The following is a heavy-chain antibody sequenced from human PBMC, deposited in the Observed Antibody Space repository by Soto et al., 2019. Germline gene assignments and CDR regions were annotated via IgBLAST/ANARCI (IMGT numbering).Heavy chain of an antibody. J-gene: IGHJ4*02. CDR2: ISGSGGST. D-gene: IGHD1-26*01. Sequence: GGSLRLSCAASGFTFSSYAMSWVRQAPGKGLEWVSAISGSGGSTYYADSVKGRFTISRDNSKNTLYLQMNSLRAEDTAVYYCAKDSSWGLVGALAYFDYWGQGTLVTVSS. CDR3: AKDSSWGLVGALAYFDY. V-gene: IGHV3-23*01. CDR1: GFTFSSYA.